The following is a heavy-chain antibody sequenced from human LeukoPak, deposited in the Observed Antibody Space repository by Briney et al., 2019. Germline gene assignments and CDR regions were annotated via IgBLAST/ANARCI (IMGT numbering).Heavy chain of an antibody. Sequence: GGSLRLSCAASGFTFTNYWMSWVRQTPGKGLESVANIKEDGSEKYYVDSVRGRFTISRDNAKNSLYLQMNSLRAEDTAVYYCARRVFDIWGQGTTVTVSS. CDR3: ARRVFDI. CDR2: IKEDGSEK. CDR1: GFTFTNYW. V-gene: IGHV3-7*01. J-gene: IGHJ3*02.